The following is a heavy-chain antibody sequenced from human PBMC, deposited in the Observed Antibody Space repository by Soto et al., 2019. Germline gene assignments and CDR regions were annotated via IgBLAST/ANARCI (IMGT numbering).Heavy chain of an antibody. V-gene: IGHV3-33*01. J-gene: IGHJ4*02. D-gene: IGHD2-15*01. CDR2: IRFDGSNI. CDR3: GRDGVGGTAFQGYLDY. CDR1: GSIFRGYG. Sequence: VQLVESGGGVVQPGRSLRLSCAASGSIFRGYGMHWVRQAPGKGLEWVAIIRFDGSNINYADSVMGRFTISRDNSKNTLYLQMNSLRVEDTAVYYCGRDGVGGTAFQGYLDYWGQGTLVTVSS.